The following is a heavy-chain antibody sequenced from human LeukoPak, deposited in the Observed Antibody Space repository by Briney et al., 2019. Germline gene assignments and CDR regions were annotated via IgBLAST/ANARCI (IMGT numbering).Heavy chain of an antibody. CDR3: ARRGGWYGSYYYYGMDV. V-gene: IGHV4-61*05. Sequence: SETLSLTCTVSGGSISGSGYYWSWIRQPPGKGLEWIGYIYYSGSTNYNPSLKSRVTISVDTSKNQFSLKLSFVTAADTAVYYCARRGGWYGSYYYYGMDVWGQGTTVTVSS. D-gene: IGHD6-19*01. J-gene: IGHJ6*02. CDR1: GGSISGSGYY. CDR2: IYYSGST.